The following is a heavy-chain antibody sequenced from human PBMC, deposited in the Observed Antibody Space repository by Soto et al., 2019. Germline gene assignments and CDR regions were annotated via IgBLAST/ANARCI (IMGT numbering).Heavy chain of an antibody. Sequence: ESGGGLVQPGRSLRLSCAASGFTFDDYAMHWVRQAPGKGLEWVSGISWNSGSIGYADSVKGRFTISRDNAKNSLYLQMNSLRAEDTALYYCAKDIIAAAGGDAFDIWGQGTMVTVSS. CDR3: AKDIIAAAGGDAFDI. CDR2: ISWNSGSI. CDR1: GFTFDDYA. V-gene: IGHV3-9*01. D-gene: IGHD6-13*01. J-gene: IGHJ3*02.